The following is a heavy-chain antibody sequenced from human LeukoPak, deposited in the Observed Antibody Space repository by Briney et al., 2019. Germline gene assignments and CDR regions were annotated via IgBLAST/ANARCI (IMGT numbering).Heavy chain of an antibody. CDR2: INPNSGGT. D-gene: IGHD1-26*01. CDR3: AREGATGGNAFDI. CDR1: GYTFTSYG. Sequence: ASVKVSCKASGYTFTSYGISWVRQAPGQGLEWMGWINPNSGGTNCAQKFQGRVTMTRDMSTSIVYMELSSLRSEDTAVYYCAREGATGGNAFDIWGQGTMVTVSS. V-gene: IGHV1-18*01. J-gene: IGHJ3*02.